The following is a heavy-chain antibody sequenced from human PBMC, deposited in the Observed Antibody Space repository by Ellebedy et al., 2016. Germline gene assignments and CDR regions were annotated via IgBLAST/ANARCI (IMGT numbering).Heavy chain of an antibody. CDR2: ISGSGDST. Sequence: GGSLRLXCAASGFTFSTYAMNWVRQAPGKGLEWVSGISGSGDSTCYADSVKGRFTISRDNSKNTLYLQMSSLRAEDTAVYYCARWAGYCSSTSCYNDYWGQGTLVTVPS. CDR1: GFTFSTYA. D-gene: IGHD2-2*02. V-gene: IGHV3-23*01. CDR3: ARWAGYCSSTSCYNDY. J-gene: IGHJ4*02.